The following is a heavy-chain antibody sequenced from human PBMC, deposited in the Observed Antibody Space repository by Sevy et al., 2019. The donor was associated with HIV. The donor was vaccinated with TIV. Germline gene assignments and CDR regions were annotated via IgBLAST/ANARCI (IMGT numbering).Heavy chain of an antibody. V-gene: IGHV3-21*06. CDR3: ARPYGSGSWEAFDI. Sequence: GGSLRLSCIASGFTFNTCTMNWVRQAPGKGLEWVSSISGSANYIYYADSVKGRFTISRDNAKNSLFLQMNSLRVEDTAVYYCARPYGSGSWEAFDIWGQGTMVTVSS. D-gene: IGHD3-10*01. CDR1: GFTFNTCT. J-gene: IGHJ3*02. CDR2: ISGSANYI.